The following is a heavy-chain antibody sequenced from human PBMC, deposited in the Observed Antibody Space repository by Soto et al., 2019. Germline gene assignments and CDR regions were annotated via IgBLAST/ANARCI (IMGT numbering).Heavy chain of an antibody. V-gene: IGHV3-23*01. CDR1: GVTFSSYA. J-gene: IGHJ6*03. Sequence: GGSLRLSCAASGVTFSSYAMSWVRQAPGKGLEWVSAISGSGGSTYYADSVKGRFTISRDNSKNTLYLQMNSLRAEDTAVYYCAKDRIFGVVITPPYYYYYMDVWGKGTTVTVSS. D-gene: IGHD3-3*01. CDR3: AKDRIFGVVITPPYYYYYMDV. CDR2: ISGSGGST.